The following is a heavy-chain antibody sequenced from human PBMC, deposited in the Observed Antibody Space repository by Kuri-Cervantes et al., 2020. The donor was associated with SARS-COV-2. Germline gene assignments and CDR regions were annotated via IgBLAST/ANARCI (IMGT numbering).Heavy chain of an antibody. D-gene: IGHD2-21*01. V-gene: IGHV3-33*08. J-gene: IGHJ4*02. CDR2: IWNDGSKK. CDR3: ARAVGDSGRDY. CDR1: GFTFSTYD. Sequence: GGSLRLSCAASGFTFSTYDMYWVRQVPVKGLEWVAFIWNDGSKKYYADYVQGRFTISRVNSKNAQYLQMDSLRGDDTAVYYCARAVGDSGRDYWGQGTLVTVSS.